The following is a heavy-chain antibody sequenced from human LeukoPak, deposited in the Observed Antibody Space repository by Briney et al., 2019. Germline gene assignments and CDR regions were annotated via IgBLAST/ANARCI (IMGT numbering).Heavy chain of an antibody. CDR1: GGSFSDYY. J-gene: IGHJ3*02. D-gene: IGHD3-10*01. V-gene: IGHV4-34*01. CDR2: INHSGSI. CDR3: ARRVRGVNDAFDI. Sequence: SETLSLTCAVYGGSFSDYYWSWIRQPPGKGLEWIGEINHSGSINYNPSLKSRVTISVDTSKNHFSLKLSSVTAADTAVYYCARRVRGVNDAFDIWGQGTMVTVSS.